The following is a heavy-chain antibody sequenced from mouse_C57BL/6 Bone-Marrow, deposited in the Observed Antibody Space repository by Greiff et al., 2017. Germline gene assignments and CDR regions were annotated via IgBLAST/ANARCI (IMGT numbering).Heavy chain of an antibody. V-gene: IGHV1-81*01. CDR1: GYTFTSYG. Sequence: VHLVESGAELARPGASVKLSCKASGYTFTSYGISWVKQRTGQGLEWIGEIYPRSGNTYYNEKFKDKATLTADKSSSTAYMELRSLTSEDSAVYFCARCYYYGSSYPFAYWGQGTLVTVSA. CDR3: ARCYYYGSSYPFAY. D-gene: IGHD1-1*01. CDR2: IYPRSGNT. J-gene: IGHJ3*01.